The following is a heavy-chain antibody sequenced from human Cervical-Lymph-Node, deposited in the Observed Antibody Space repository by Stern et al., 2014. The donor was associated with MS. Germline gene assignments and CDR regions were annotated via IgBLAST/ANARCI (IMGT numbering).Heavy chain of an antibody. D-gene: IGHD3-10*01. CDR2: INVDGSTT. Sequence: EVQLVESGGGLVQPGGSLTISCAASGFTFNTYWMHWVRQAPGKGLVWVSRINVDGSTTYYADSVKGRFTMSRDNAKNTLTLQMSSLRADDTAVYFCVRAVSRDRSPFETWGQGALVTVSS. CDR3: VRAVSRDRSPFET. V-gene: IGHV3-74*01. J-gene: IGHJ5*02. CDR1: GFTFNTYW.